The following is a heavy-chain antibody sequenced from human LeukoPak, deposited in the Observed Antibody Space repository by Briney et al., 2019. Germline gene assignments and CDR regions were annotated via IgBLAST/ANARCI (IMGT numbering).Heavy chain of an antibody. J-gene: IGHJ6*02. V-gene: IGHV3-23*01. CDR2: ISGSGGST. Sequence: PGGSLRLSCAASGFTFSSYAMSWVRQAPGKGLEWVSAISGSGGSTYYADSVKGRFTISRDNSKNTLYLQMNSLRAEDTAVYYCAKYGGVGATYYYGMDVWGQGTTVTVSS. CDR1: GFTFSSYA. CDR3: AKYGGVGATYYYGMDV. D-gene: IGHD1-26*01.